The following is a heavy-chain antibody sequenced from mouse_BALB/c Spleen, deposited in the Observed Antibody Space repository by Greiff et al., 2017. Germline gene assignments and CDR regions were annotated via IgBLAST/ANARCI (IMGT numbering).Heavy chain of an antibody. CDR2: IDPSDSET. CDR1: GYSFTSYW. J-gene: IGHJ4*01. V-gene: IGHV1S126*01. Sequence: QVQLKQSGPQLVRPGASVKISCKASGYSFTSYWMHWVKQRPGQGLEWIGMIDPSDSETRLNQKFKDKATLTVDKSSSTAYMQLSSPTSEDSAVYYCARERGNYDAMDYWGQGTSVTVSS. CDR3: ARERGNYDAMDY. D-gene: IGHD2-1*01.